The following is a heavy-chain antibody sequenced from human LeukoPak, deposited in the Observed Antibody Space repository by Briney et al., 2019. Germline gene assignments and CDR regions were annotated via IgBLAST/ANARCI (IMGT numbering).Heavy chain of an antibody. CDR3: ARDTQLGYCSGGSCFPYYYYGMDV. J-gene: IGHJ6*04. D-gene: IGHD2-15*01. CDR2: ISAYNGNI. CDR1: GYTFTSYG. V-gene: IGHV1-18*04. Sequence: ASVKVSCKASGYTFTSYGISWVRQAPGQGLEWMGWISAYNGNINYAQKLQGRVTMTTDTSTSTAYMELRSLRSDDTAVYYCARDTQLGYCSGGSCFPYYYYGMDVWGKGTTVTVSS.